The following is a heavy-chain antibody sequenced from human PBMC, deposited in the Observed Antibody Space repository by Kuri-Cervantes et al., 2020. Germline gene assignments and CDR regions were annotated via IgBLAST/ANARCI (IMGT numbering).Heavy chain of an antibody. CDR3: ARDPCGGDCYSGDAFDI. D-gene: IGHD2-21*02. Sequence: GESLKISCAASGFTFSSYGMHWVRQAPGKGLEWVAVIWYDGSNKYYADSVKGRFTISRDNSKNTLYLQMNSLRAEDTAVYYCARDPCGGDCYSGDAFDIWGQGTMVTVSS. CDR2: IWYDGSNK. V-gene: IGHV3-33*01. J-gene: IGHJ3*02. CDR1: GFTFSSYG.